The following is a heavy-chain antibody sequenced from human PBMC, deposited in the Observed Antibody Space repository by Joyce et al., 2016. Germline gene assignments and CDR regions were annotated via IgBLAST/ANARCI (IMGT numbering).Heavy chain of an antibody. CDR3: ARDLGNRLFDH. J-gene: IGHJ4*02. Sequence: QVHLVQSGAEVKKPGASVKVSCKTSGYSFSTYGISWVRQAPGQGLEWMGWIRAYNDNTNYAQKVQGRVTMTTDTSTSTAYMELRSLRSDDTAMYYCARDLGNRLFDHWGQGTLVTVPS. CDR2: IRAYNDNT. CDR1: GYSFSTYG. D-gene: IGHD3-16*01. V-gene: IGHV1-18*01.